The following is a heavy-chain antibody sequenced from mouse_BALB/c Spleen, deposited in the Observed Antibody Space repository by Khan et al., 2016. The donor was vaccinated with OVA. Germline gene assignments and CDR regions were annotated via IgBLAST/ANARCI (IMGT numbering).Heavy chain of an antibody. CDR2: INPSTGYT. Sequence: QVQLQQSGAELTKPGASVKMSCKASGYTFTSYWMHWVKQRPGQGLEWIGYINPSTGYTEYNQRFKDKATLTADKSSSTAYMQLSSLTSEESAVYYCANHGSSSAWLTHWGQGTLVTVSA. J-gene: IGHJ3*01. D-gene: IGHD1-1*01. V-gene: IGHV1-7*01. CDR1: GYTFTSYW. CDR3: ANHGSSSAWLTH.